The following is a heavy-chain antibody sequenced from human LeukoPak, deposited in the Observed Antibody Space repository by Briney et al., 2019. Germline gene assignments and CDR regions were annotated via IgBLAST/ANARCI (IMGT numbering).Heavy chain of an antibody. Sequence: GGSLRLSCAASGFTFSSYAMNWVRQAPGKGLEWVSAISGSGGSTYYAVSVKGRFTISRDNSKNTLYLQMNSLRAEDTAVYYCAKGPLSHFDYWGQGTLVTVSS. D-gene: IGHD2/OR15-2a*01. V-gene: IGHV3-23*01. CDR1: GFTFSSYA. CDR3: AKGPLSHFDY. J-gene: IGHJ4*02. CDR2: ISGSGGST.